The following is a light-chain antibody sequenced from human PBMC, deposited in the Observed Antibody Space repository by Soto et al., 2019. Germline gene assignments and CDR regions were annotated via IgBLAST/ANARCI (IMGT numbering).Light chain of an antibody. CDR1: QSVSFNY. CDR3: QQYGTKPRT. V-gene: IGKV3-20*01. Sequence: EIVLTQSPGTLSLSPGERATLSCRASQSVSFNYVAWYQQKPGQAPRLLVHGASTRVTGIPDRFTGSGSETDFTLTISRLEPEDFAVYFCQQYGTKPRTFGQGTKVEVK. J-gene: IGKJ1*01. CDR2: GAS.